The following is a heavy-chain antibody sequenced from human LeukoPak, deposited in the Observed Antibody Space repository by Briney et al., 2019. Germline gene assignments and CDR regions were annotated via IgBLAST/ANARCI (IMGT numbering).Heavy chain of an antibody. J-gene: IGHJ4*02. CDR3: ARTMVRGVIIIAPAYFDY. Sequence: GGSLRLSCAASGFTFSSYWMNWVRQAPGKGLEWVANIKQDGSEKYYVDSVKGRFTISRDNAKNSLYLQMNSLRAEDTAVYYCARTMVRGVIIIAPAYFDYWGQGTLVTVSS. CDR1: GFTFSSYW. D-gene: IGHD3-10*01. V-gene: IGHV3-7*05. CDR2: IKQDGSEK.